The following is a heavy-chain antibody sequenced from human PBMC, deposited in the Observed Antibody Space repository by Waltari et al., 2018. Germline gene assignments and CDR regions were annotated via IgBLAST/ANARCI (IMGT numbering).Heavy chain of an antibody. V-gene: IGHV3-23*01. CDR2: ISAREATR. D-gene: IGHD2-2*01. CDR3: ARYCSCSCYVGLDY. Sequence: WFRQAPGKGLEWVSGISAREATRWYADSVRVRFTISRDNSRNTLYLQLDSLGDEDTAGYYCARYCSCSCYVGLDYWGRATLVTASS. J-gene: IGHJ4*02.